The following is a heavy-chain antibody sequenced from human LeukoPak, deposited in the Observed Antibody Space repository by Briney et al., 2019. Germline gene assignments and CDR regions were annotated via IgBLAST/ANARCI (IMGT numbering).Heavy chain of an antibody. J-gene: IGHJ4*02. Sequence: GGSLRLSCAASGFTFSSYEMNWVRQAPGKGLEWVSYISSSGSTIYYADSVKGRFTISRDNAKNSLYLQMNSLRAEDTAVYYCARVYYDFWSGSRTFDYWGQGTLVTVSS. V-gene: IGHV3-48*03. CDR2: ISSSGSTI. CDR3: ARVYYDFWSGSRTFDY. CDR1: GFTFSSYE. D-gene: IGHD3-3*01.